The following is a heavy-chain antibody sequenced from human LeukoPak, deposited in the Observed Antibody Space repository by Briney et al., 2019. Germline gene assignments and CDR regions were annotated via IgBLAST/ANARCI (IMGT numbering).Heavy chain of an antibody. D-gene: IGHD3-22*01. CDR1: GFTLSDYP. CDR3: ARRGYESSGPKYYFDH. Sequence: PGGSLRLSCAASGFTLSDYPMTWVRQAPGKGLQGVSLFDRGSLDTYYADSVRGRFTVSRDNDKNTLYLQMNSLRAEDTAVYYCARRGYESSGPKYYFDHWGQGILVTVSS. V-gene: IGHV3-23*01. J-gene: IGHJ4*02. CDR2: FDRGSLDT.